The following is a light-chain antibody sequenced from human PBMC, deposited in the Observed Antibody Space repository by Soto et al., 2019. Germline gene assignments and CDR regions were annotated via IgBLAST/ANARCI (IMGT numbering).Light chain of an antibody. V-gene: IGKV1-12*01. J-gene: IGKJ4*01. Sequence: DIQMTQSPASVSASVGDRVTITFLATQGISNWLAWYQQKPGQAPKLLIYAATSLQDGVPLRFSGSGSGADFTLTISALQPEDFATYYCQQANSLPLTFGGGTKVDIK. CDR1: QGISNW. CDR2: AAT. CDR3: QQANSLPLT.